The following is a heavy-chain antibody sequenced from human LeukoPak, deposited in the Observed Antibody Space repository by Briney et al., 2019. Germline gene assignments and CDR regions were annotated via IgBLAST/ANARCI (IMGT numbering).Heavy chain of an antibody. CDR1: GGTFSSYA. CDR3: AREGVGATTGYFDY. V-gene: IGHV1-69*13. CDR2: IIPIFGTA. J-gene: IGHJ4*02. D-gene: IGHD1-26*01. Sequence: VKVSCKASGGTFSSYAISWVRQAPGQGLEWMGGIIPIFGTANYAQKFQGRVTITADESTSTAYMELSSLRSEDTAVYYCAREGVGATTGYFDYWGQGTLVTVSS.